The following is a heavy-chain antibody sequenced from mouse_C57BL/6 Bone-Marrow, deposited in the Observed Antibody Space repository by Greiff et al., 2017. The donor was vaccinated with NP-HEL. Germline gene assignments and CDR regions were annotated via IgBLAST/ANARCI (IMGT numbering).Heavy chain of an antibody. CDR2: IRSNSSNYAT. V-gene: IGHV10-3*01. CDR3: VRGGNYFDY. CDR1: GFTFTTYA. Sequence: EVQVVESGGGLVQPKGSLKLSCAASGFTFTTYAMHWVRQAPGKGLEWVARIRSNSSNYATYYADSVKDRFTISRDDSQSMLYLQMNNLKTEDTAMYYCVRGGNYFDYWGQGTTLTVSS. J-gene: IGHJ2*01.